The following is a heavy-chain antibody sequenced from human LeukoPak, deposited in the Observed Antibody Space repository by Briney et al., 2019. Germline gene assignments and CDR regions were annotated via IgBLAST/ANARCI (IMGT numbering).Heavy chain of an antibody. CDR3: ARAYGSGSSPFDY. V-gene: IGHV3-48*02. D-gene: IGHD3-10*01. CDR1: GFTFSTYS. CDR2: ITDSSRTI. Sequence: PGGSLRLSCAASGFTFSTYSMNWVRQAPGKGLEWVSFITDSSRTIYYADSVKGRFTISRDNAKNSLYLQMSSLRDEDTAVYYCARAYGSGSSPFDYWGQGTLVTVS. J-gene: IGHJ4*02.